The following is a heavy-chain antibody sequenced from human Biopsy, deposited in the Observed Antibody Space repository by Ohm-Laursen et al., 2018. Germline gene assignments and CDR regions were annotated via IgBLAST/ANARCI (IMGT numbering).Heavy chain of an antibody. J-gene: IGHJ4*02. V-gene: IGHV3-30*03. D-gene: IGHD2-8*01. CDR1: GFTFNNYG. CDR2: IFYDGSNT. Sequence: LSLTCAASGFTFNNYGMQWVRQAPGKGLEWVAFIFYDGSNTYYADSVKGRFTISRDNSRDTLYLQMSSLRAEDTAVYYCARDGEAKYCKHGVCPSDFWGQGTLVTVSS. CDR3: ARDGEAKYCKHGVCPSDF.